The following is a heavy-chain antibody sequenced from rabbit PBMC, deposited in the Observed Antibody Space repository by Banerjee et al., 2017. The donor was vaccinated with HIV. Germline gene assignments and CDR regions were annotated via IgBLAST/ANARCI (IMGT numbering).Heavy chain of an antibody. CDR2: IDPIFGVS. CDR3: VRADAHGRGYNL. Sequence: QEQLVESGGGLVQPGGSLKLSCTVSGFDISKYGVTWVRQAPGKGLEWIGYIDPIFGVSYYATWVNGRFTISSHDAQNTLYLQLNSLTAADTATYFCVRADAHGRGYNLWGPGTLVTVS. D-gene: IGHD3-1*01. V-gene: IGHV1S8*01. CDR1: GFDISKYG. J-gene: IGHJ4*01.